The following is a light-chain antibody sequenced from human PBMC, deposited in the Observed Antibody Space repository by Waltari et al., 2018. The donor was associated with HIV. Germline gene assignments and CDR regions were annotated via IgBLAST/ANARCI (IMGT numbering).Light chain of an antibody. V-gene: IGLV2-23*02. CDR1: ASDIGCYNL. Sequence: QSALTQPASVSGSPGQSITIFCTGTASDIGCYNLVSWYQHHPGKAPKVMIYEVTKRPSGVSNRFSGSKAGNTASLTISGLQAEDETDYYCCSYAGNTIYVFGSGTTVTVV. J-gene: IGLJ1*01. CDR3: CSYAGNTIYV. CDR2: EVT.